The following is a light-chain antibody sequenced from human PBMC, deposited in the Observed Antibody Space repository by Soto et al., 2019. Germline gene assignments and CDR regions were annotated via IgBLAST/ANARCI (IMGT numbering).Light chain of an antibody. CDR3: RAWSNRRSCYF. J-gene: IGLJ1*01. CDR2: THN. V-gene: IGLV1-47*01. Sequence: QSAPTQPRSASGTPAQTFTISCNENSSNIGTPYVYWYQQLPGTAPKLLIYTHNQRPSGVPDRFSGAKSGTSASLAIRGLRSVEQATDFWRAWSNRRSCYFFVSGTK. CDR1: SSNIGTPY.